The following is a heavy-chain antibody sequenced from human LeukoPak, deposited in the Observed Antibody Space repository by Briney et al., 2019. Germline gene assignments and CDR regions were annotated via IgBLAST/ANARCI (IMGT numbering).Heavy chain of an antibody. CDR3: ARDLRASIAARPAY. CDR2: ISSSGSTI. Sequence: GGSLRLSCEASGFTFSTYEMNWVRQAPGKGLEWVSYISSSGSTIYYADSVKGRLTISRDNARKSLYLQMNSLRAEATAVYYCARDLRASIAARPAYWGQGTLVTVSS. V-gene: IGHV3-48*03. D-gene: IGHD6-6*01. J-gene: IGHJ4*02. CDR1: GFTFSTYE.